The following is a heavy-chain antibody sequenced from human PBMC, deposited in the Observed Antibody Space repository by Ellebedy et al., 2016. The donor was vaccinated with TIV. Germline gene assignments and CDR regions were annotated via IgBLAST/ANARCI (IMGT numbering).Heavy chain of an antibody. CDR1: GGSISSSSYY. CDR2: IYYSGST. J-gene: IGHJ4*02. Sequence: SETLSLTXTVSGGSISSSSYYWGWIRQPPGKGLEWIGSIYYSGSTYYNPSLKSRVTISVDTSKNQFSLKLSSVTAADTAVYYCARGSWRLEYWGQGTLVTVSS. V-gene: IGHV4-39*07. D-gene: IGHD1-1*01. CDR3: ARGSWRLEY.